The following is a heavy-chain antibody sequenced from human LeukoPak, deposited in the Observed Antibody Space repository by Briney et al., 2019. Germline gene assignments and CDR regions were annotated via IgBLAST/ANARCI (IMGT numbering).Heavy chain of an antibody. J-gene: IGHJ4*02. CDR1: GGSLSGYY. CDR2: INHVGHT. V-gene: IGHV4-34*01. CDR3: ARLEGRWDDYTKYYFHY. Sequence: SETLSLTCAVYGGSLSGYYWSWIRQPPAKGLEWVGEINHVGHTNYNPSLKSRLIMSVDTSKNQFSLKLNSMTAADTAVYYCARLEGRWDDYTKYYFHYWGQGTLVLVSS. D-gene: IGHD4-11*01.